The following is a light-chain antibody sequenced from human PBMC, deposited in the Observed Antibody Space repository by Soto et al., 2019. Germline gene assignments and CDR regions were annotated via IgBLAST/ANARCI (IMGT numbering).Light chain of an antibody. Sequence: DIQMTQSPSSLSVSVGDRVTITCRAGQSISTYLNWYQQKPGKAPKLLIYAASNLQSGVPSRFSGSGSGTHFTLTISSLQPGVSATYFCQQSYSTPPEYTFGQGTKLEIK. CDR3: QQSYSTPPEYT. CDR1: QSISTY. CDR2: AAS. J-gene: IGKJ2*01. V-gene: IGKV1-39*01.